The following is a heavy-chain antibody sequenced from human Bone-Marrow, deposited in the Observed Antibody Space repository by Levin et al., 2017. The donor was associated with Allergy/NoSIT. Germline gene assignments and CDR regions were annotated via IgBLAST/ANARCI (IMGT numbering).Heavy chain of an antibody. CDR1: GGTFSSYT. D-gene: IGHD6-19*01. J-gene: IGHJ4*02. Sequence: GASVKVSCKASGGTFSSYTINWVRQAPGQGLEWMGSIIPLADIANYAQKFQGRVTITADISTSTAYMELSSLRSDDTAVYYCARVSGASGLTNQNFWGQGTLVTVSS. CDR2: IIPLADIA. V-gene: IGHV1-69*02. CDR3: ARVSGASGLTNQNF.